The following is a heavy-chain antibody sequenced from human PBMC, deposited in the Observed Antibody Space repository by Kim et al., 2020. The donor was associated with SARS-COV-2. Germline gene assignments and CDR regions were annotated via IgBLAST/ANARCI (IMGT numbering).Heavy chain of an antibody. CDR1: GGSISSYY. CDR3: ALLGGDGHKMGY. CDR2: IYYSGST. Sequence: SETLSLTCTVSGGSISSYYWSWIRQPPGKGLEWIGYIYYSGSTNYNPSLKSRVTISVDTSKNQFSLKLSSVTAADTAVYYCALLGGDGHKMGYWGQGTLVTVSS. J-gene: IGHJ4*02. V-gene: IGHV4-59*08. D-gene: IGHD3-16*01.